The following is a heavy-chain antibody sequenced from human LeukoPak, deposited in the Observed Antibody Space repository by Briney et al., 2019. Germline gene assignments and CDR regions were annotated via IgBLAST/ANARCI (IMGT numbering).Heavy chain of an antibody. CDR3: PVYYYDSSGHPSHWYFDL. V-gene: IGHV3-30*02. Sequence: GGSLRLSCAASGFTFSNYGVHWVRQSPGEGVDRVAFIQYCGSNKYYADPVKGRFTISRDNCKNTLYLQMNSLRAEDTALYYCPVYYYDSSGHPSHWYFDLWGRGTLVTVSS. J-gene: IGHJ2*01. CDR2: IQYCGSNK. CDR1: GFTFSNYG. D-gene: IGHD3-22*01.